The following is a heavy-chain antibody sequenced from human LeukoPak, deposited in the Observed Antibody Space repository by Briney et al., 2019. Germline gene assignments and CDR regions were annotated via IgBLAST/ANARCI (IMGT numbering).Heavy chain of an antibody. Sequence: GASVKVSCKASGYTFTSYYMHWVRQAPGQGLEWMGWTSAYNGNTNYAQKLQGRVTMTTDTSTSTAYMELRSLRSDDTAVYYCARGSNYYDSSGSSPHFDYWGQGTLVTVSS. CDR2: TSAYNGNT. CDR1: GYTFTSYY. J-gene: IGHJ4*02. CDR3: ARGSNYYDSSGSSPHFDY. D-gene: IGHD3-22*01. V-gene: IGHV1-18*04.